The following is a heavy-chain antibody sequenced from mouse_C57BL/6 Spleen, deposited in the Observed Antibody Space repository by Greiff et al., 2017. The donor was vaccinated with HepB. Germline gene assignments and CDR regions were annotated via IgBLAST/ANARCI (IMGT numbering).Heavy chain of an antibody. CDR3: ARTIYYDYEYYAMDY. D-gene: IGHD2-4*01. CDR1: GFSLTSYG. CDR2: IWSGGST. V-gene: IGHV2-2*01. J-gene: IGHJ4*01. Sequence: VKLQESGPGLVQPSQSLSITCTVSGFSLTSYGVHWVRQSPGKGLEWLGVIWSGGSTDYNAAFISRLSISKDNSKSQVFFKMNSLQADDTAIYYCARTIYYDYEYYAMDYWGQGTSVTVSS.